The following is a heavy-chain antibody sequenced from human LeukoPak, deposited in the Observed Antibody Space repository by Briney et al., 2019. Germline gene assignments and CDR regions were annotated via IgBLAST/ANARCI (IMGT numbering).Heavy chain of an antibody. CDR1: GFTFSSYS. CDR2: ISYDGSNK. Sequence: GSLRLSCAASGFTFSSYSMNWVRQAPGKGLEWVAVISYDGSNKYYADSVKGRFTISRDNSKNTLYLQMNSLRAEDTAVYYCARERAPPGRRAFDIWGQGTMVTVSS. J-gene: IGHJ3*02. CDR3: ARERAPPGRRAFDI. V-gene: IGHV3-30*03.